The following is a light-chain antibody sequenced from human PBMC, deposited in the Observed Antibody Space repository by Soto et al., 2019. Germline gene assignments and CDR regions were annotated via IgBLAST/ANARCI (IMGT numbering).Light chain of an antibody. J-gene: IGKJ5*01. Sequence: EIVLTQSPGTLSLSPGERATLSCKTSQSRGSNFLAWYQHKPGQAPRLLIYASSNRATGIPDRFSGSASGTDFTLTTNRLEPEDSAVYYCQLYGISPHFGQGTRLEIK. CDR2: ASS. CDR3: QLYGISPH. V-gene: IGKV3-20*01. CDR1: QSRGSNF.